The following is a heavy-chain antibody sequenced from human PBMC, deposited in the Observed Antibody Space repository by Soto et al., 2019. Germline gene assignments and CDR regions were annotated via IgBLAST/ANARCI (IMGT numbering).Heavy chain of an antibody. CDR1: GDSISTDY. CDR3: AKNWNWGSLVH. D-gene: IGHD7-27*01. V-gene: IGHV4-59*08. CDR2: IYYGGST. Sequence: QVHLQESGPGLVKPSETLSLTCTVSGDSISTDYWSWIRQSQGKGLEWIGFIYYGGSTNYNPSLKSRVTIPVDTPKNQFSLKLSSVTAADTAVYYCAKNWNWGSLVHWGQGTLVTVSS. J-gene: IGHJ4*02.